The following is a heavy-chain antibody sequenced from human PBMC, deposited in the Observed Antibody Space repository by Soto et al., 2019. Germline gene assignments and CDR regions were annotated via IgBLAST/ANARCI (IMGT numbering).Heavy chain of an antibody. CDR2: IYYSGST. Sequence: PSETLSLTCTVSGGSISSSSYYWGWIRQPPGKGLEWIGSIYYSGSTYYNPSLKSRVTISVDTSKNQFSLKLSSVTAADTAVYYCASGIVVAAVFDYWGQGTMVIVSS. D-gene: IGHD6-19*01. CDR3: ASGIVVAAVFDY. J-gene: IGHJ4*02. V-gene: IGHV4-39*01. CDR1: GGSISSSSYY.